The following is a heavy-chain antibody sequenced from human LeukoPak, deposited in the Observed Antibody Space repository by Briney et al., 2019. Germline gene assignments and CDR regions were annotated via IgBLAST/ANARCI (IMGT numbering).Heavy chain of an antibody. Sequence: GGSLRLSCAASGFTFRNYAMSWLRQAPGKGLEWVSAISGRSGSIYYADSVKGRFTISRDNSRNTLYLQMNSLRVEGTAVYYCGKGSSWYDYYYMDVWGKGTTVTVSS. CDR1: GFTFRNYA. J-gene: IGHJ6*03. D-gene: IGHD6-13*01. V-gene: IGHV3-23*01. CDR3: GKGSSWYDYYYMDV. CDR2: ISGRSGSI.